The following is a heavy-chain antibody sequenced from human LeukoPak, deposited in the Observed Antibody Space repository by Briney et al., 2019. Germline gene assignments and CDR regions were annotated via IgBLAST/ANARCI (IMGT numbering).Heavy chain of an antibody. CDR3: AKDTPTTGYHLDS. D-gene: IGHD1-1*01. Sequence: ASVKVSCKASGYTFTGYYMHWVRQAPGQGLEWMGWINPNSGGTNYAQKFQGRVTMTRDTSISTAYMELSRLRSDDTAVYYCAKDTPTTGYHLDSWGQGTLVTVSS. J-gene: IGHJ4*02. CDR2: INPNSGGT. CDR1: GYTFTGYY. V-gene: IGHV1-2*02.